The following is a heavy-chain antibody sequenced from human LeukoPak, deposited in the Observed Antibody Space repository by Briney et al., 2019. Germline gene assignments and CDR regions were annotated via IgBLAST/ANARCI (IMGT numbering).Heavy chain of an antibody. CDR1: GGSISSGSYY. V-gene: IGHV4-39*01. J-gene: IGHJ5*02. CDR2: IYHSGST. CDR3: ARQLGGTMIVVVMKYNWFDP. Sequence: PSETLSLTCTVSGGSISSGSYYWSWIRQPAGKGLEWIGSIYHSGSTYYNPSLKSRVTISVDTSKNQFSLKLSSVTAADTAVYYCARQLGGTMIVVVMKYNWFDPWGQGTLVTVSS. D-gene: IGHD3-22*01.